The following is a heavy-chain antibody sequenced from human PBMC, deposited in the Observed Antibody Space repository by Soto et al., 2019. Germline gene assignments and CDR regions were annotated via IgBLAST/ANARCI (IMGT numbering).Heavy chain of an antibody. CDR2: IIPIFGTA. J-gene: IGHJ6*02. D-gene: IGHD4-17*01. Sequence: QVQLVQSGAEVKKPGSSVKVSCKASGGTFSSYAISWVRQAPGQGLEWMGGIIPIFGTANYAQKFQGRVTITADESTSTAYMELGSLRSEDTAVYYCARGRFDYGDYEDYYYGMDVWGQGTTVTVSS. CDR1: GGTFSSYA. V-gene: IGHV1-69*01. CDR3: ARGRFDYGDYEDYYYGMDV.